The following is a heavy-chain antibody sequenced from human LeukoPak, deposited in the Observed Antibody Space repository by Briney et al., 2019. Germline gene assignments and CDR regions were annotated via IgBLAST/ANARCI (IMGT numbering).Heavy chain of an antibody. V-gene: IGHV4-30-2*01. CDR3: ARGFYGSGSQFDY. J-gene: IGHJ4*02. D-gene: IGHD3-10*01. CDR2: SFHTGQN. Sequence: SETLCLTCAASGGSISSCDYTWSWNRQPPGQGLEWIGCSFHTGQNSYNPSLKSRVTISVDMSKNHLSLKLSSVTAADTAVYYCARGFYGSGSQFDYWGQGTLVTVSS. CDR1: GGSISSCDYT.